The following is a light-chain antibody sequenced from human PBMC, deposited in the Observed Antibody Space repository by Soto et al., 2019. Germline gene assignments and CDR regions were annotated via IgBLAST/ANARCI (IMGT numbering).Light chain of an antibody. CDR1: QSVSSNS. V-gene: IGKV3-20*01. CDR2: GAS. J-gene: IGKJ1*01. CDR3: QQSGSSQKP. Sequence: EVGLSQSPGTLSLSKGERATLSCRASQSVSSNSLAWYQQKPGQAPRLLIYGASSRATGIPDRFSGSGSGTDFTLSIIRLEPEDFTVYYCQQSGSSQKPFGHGTKVDIK.